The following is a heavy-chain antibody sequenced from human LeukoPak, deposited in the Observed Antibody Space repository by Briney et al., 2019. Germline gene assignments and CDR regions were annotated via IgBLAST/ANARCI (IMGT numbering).Heavy chain of an antibody. CDR2: INPNSGGT. CDR3: ATAWGTERLLSSLDS. J-gene: IGHJ4*02. CDR1: GYTFSGNY. V-gene: IGHV1-2*02. D-gene: IGHD6-25*01. Sequence: ASVKVSCKASGYTFSGNYIHWVRQAPGQGLEWMGWINPNSGGTNYPQKFQGRVTMTRDTSISTAYMELNRLISDDKAIYYCATAWGTERLLSSLDSWGQGTLVTVSS.